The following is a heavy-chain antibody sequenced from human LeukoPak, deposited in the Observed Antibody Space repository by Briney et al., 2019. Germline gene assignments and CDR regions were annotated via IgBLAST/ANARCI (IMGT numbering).Heavy chain of an antibody. CDR2: IKQDGSEK. D-gene: IGHD6-13*01. CDR1: GFTFSSYW. V-gene: IGHV3-7*01. J-gene: IGHJ4*02. CDR3: ARARSLIAAAGIFCYFDY. Sequence: GGPLRLSCAASGFTFSSYWMSWVRQAPGKGLEWVANIKQDGSEKYYVDSVKGRFTIPRDNAKNSLYLQMNSLRAEDTAVYYCARARSLIAAAGIFCYFDYWGQGTLVTVSS.